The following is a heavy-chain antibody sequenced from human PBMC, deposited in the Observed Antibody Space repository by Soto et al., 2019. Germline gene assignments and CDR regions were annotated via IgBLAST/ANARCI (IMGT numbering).Heavy chain of an antibody. J-gene: IGHJ6*02. CDR2: ISYDGSKK. Sequence: ESGGGVVQPGRSLRLSCAASGFTFSSYGMHWVRQAPGKGLEWVAVISYDGSKKYYADSVKGRFTISRDNSKNTLYLQMNRLRAEDTAVYYCAKFSGGPRNYGMDVWGQGTTVIVSS. CDR3: AKFSGGPRNYGMDV. D-gene: IGHD2-15*01. V-gene: IGHV3-30*18. CDR1: GFTFSSYG.